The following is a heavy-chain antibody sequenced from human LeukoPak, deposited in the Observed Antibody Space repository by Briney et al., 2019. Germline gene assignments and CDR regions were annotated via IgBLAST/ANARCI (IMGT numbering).Heavy chain of an antibody. CDR2: INPSGGST. J-gene: IGHJ3*02. V-gene: IGHV1-46*01. D-gene: IGHD1-7*01. CDR3: ARVELYDRYLRNDDAFDI. Sequence: VASVKVSCKASGYTFTSYYMHWVRQAPGQGPEWMGVINPSGGSTSYAQKFQGRVTMTRDTSTSTVYMELSSLRSEDTAVYYCARVELYDRYLRNDDAFDICGQGTMVTVSS. CDR1: GYTFTSYY.